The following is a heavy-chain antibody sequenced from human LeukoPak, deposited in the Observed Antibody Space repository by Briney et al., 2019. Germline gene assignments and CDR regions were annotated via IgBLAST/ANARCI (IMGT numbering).Heavy chain of an antibody. CDR3: AREWNGWGFDY. Sequence: QPGGSLRLSCAASGFTFHEYTMHWVRQRPGKGLEWVSLIHNGRSTYYADSVQGRFTMSRDNSRNTLYLQMSSLRAEDTAVYYCAREWNGWGFDYWGQGTLVTVSS. CDR2: IHNGRST. V-gene: IGHV3-66*01. D-gene: IGHD6-19*01. J-gene: IGHJ4*02. CDR1: GFTFHEYT.